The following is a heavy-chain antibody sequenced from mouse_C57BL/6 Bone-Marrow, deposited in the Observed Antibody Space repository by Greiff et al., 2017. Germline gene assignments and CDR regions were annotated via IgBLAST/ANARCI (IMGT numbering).Heavy chain of an antibody. Sequence: EVKLEESGGGLVQPGGSMKLSCAASGFTFSDAWMDWVRQSPEKGLEWVAEIRNKDNNHATYYAESVKGRFTISRDDSKSSVYLQMNSLRAEDTGIYYCTDGNLGYYAMDYWGQGTSVTVSS. CDR1: GFTFSDAW. CDR2: IRNKDNNHAT. CDR3: TDGNLGYYAMDY. V-gene: IGHV6-6*01. J-gene: IGHJ4*01. D-gene: IGHD2-1*01.